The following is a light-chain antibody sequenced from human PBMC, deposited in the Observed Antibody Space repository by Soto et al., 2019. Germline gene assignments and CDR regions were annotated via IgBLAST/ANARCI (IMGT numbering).Light chain of an antibody. Sequence: AIRMTQSPSSFSASTRDRVTITCRASQHIINYLAWYQQKPGKAPKLLIYAASTLRSGVPSRFSGSGFGTDSTLTVDSLQSEDFATYYCLQYYGYPQTFGQGTKVDIK. CDR2: AAS. J-gene: IGKJ1*01. CDR1: QHIINY. CDR3: LQYYGYPQT. V-gene: IGKV1-8*01.